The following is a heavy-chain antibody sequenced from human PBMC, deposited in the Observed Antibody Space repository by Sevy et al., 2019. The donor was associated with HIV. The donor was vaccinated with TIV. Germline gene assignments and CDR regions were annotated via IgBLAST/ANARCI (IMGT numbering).Heavy chain of an antibody. CDR3: ARGGFYFGSEDYYGKAGYDS. J-gene: IGHJ4*02. Sequence: GGSLRLSCATSGFSFNDYAMHWVRQAPGKGLEWVSGINWDGSEKDYADSVEGRFTISRNNDKKSLFLQMSGLRREDTAFYFCARGGFYFGSEDYYGKAGYDSWGPGTVVTVSS. CDR2: INWDGSEK. CDR1: GFSFNDYA. V-gene: IGHV3-9*01. D-gene: IGHD3-10*01.